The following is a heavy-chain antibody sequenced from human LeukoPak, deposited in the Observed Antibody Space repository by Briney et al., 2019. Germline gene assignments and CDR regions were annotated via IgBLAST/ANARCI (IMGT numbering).Heavy chain of an antibody. J-gene: IGHJ5*02. CDR3: ARAYGDYVRFNWFDP. Sequence: GRSLRLSCAASGFTFSSYGMHWVRQVPGKGLEWVAVIWYDGSNKYYADSVKGRFTISRDNSKNTMYLQMNSLRAEDTAVYYCARAYGDYVRFNWFDPWGQGTLVTVSS. CDR2: IWYDGSNK. V-gene: IGHV3-33*01. CDR1: GFTFSSYG. D-gene: IGHD4-17*01.